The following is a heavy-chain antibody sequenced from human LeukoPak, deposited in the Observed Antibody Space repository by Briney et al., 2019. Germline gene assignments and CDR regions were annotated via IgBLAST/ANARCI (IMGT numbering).Heavy chain of an antibody. D-gene: IGHD2-21*01. CDR2: MNPNSGNT. CDR3: ARSLSTDWSPLGY. Sequence: ASVKVSCKASGCTFTSYDINWVRQATGQGLEWMGWMNPNSGNTGYAQKFQGRVTITRNTSISTAYMELSSLRSEDTAVYYCARSLSTDWSPLGYWGQGTLVTVSS. J-gene: IGHJ4*02. CDR1: GCTFTSYD. V-gene: IGHV1-8*03.